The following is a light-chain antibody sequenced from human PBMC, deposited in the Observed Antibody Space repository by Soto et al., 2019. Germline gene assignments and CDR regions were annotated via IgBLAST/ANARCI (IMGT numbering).Light chain of an antibody. CDR2: EVS. V-gene: IGLV2-18*02. Sequence: APAPPPPLSGAPGQSVLISCPGTSSDVGSYNRVSWYQQPPGTAPKLMIYEVSNRPSGVPDRFSGSKSGNTASLTISGLQAEDEADYYCSSFTSSSTYVFGTGTKVTVL. J-gene: IGLJ1*01. CDR3: SSFTSSSTYV. CDR1: SSDVGSYNR.